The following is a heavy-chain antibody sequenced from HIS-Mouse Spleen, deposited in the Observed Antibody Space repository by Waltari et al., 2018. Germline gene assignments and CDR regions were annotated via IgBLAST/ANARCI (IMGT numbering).Heavy chain of an antibody. CDR1: GGSISSSSYY. V-gene: IGHV4-39*07. CDR2: IYYSGST. D-gene: IGHD6-13*01. CDR3: AREIPYSSSWYDWYFDL. J-gene: IGHJ2*01. Sequence: QLQLQESGPGLVKPSETLSLTSTVYGGSISSSSYYWVWIRQPPGKGLGWIGSIYYSGSTYYNPSLKSRVTIAVDPSKNQFSLKLSSVTAADTAVYYCAREIPYSSSWYDWYFDLWGRGTLVTVSS.